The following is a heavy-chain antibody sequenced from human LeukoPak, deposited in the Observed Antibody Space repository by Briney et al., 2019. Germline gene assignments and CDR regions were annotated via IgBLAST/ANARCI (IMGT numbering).Heavy chain of an antibody. Sequence: SETLSLTCTVSGGSISSYYWSWIRQPAGKGLEWIGRIYTSGSTNYNPSLKGRVTMSVDTSKNQFSLKLSSVTAADTAVYYCARRGRVVSGSYDWFDPWGQGTLVTVSS. D-gene: IGHD2-21*01. V-gene: IGHV4-4*07. J-gene: IGHJ5*02. CDR3: ARRGRVVSGSYDWFDP. CDR2: IYTSGST. CDR1: GGSISSYY.